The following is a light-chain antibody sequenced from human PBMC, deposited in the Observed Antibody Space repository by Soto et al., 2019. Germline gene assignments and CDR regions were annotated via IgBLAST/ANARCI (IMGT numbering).Light chain of an antibody. CDR1: QSISSW. V-gene: IGKV1-5*01. CDR2: DAS. CDR3: QQYNSYSWT. J-gene: IGKJ1*01. Sequence: IQMTQSPSPLSASVGDRVTITCRASQSISSWLAWYQQKPGKAPKLLIYDASSLESGVPSRFSGSGSGTEFTLTISSLQPDDVATYYCQQYNSYSWTFGQGTKVDIK.